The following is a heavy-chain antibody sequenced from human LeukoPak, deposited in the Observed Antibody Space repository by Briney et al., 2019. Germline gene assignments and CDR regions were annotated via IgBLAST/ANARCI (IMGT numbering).Heavy chain of an antibody. Sequence: PGGSLRLSCAASGFTFSSYDMHWVRQATGKGLEWVSAIGTAGDTYYPGSVKGRFTISRENAKNSLYLQMNSLRAGDTAVYYCARAGEGDYYHGMDVWGQGTTVTVSS. J-gene: IGHJ6*02. CDR3: ARAGEGDYYHGMDV. D-gene: IGHD3-16*01. V-gene: IGHV3-13*04. CDR1: GFTFSSYD. CDR2: IGTAGDT.